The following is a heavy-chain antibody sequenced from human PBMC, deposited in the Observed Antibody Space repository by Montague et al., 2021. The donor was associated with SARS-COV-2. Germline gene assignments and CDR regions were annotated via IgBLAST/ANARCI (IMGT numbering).Heavy chain of an antibody. CDR3: AREPQVGAMDY. CDR1: GGSFSGYY. Sequence: SETLSLTCAVYGGSFSGYYWSWIRQPPGKGLEWIGKIYHSGSTNYNPSLKSRVTISVDTSKNQFSLRLSSVTAADTAVYYCAREPQVGAMDYWGQGTLVTVSS. D-gene: IGHD1-26*01. V-gene: IGHV4-34*01. CDR2: IYHSGST. J-gene: IGHJ4*02.